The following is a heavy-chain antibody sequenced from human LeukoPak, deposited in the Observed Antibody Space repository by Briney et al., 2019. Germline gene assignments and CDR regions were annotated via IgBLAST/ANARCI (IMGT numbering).Heavy chain of an antibody. J-gene: IGHJ4*02. D-gene: IGHD6-6*01. CDR1: GGSFSGYY. CDR3: ARGGIAARLFPFDY. CDR2: INHSGST. Sequence: SETLSLTCAVYGGSFSGYYWSWIRQPPGKGLEWIGEINHSGSTNYNPSLKSRVTISVDTSKNQFSLKLSSVTAADTAVYYCARGGIAARLFPFDYRGQGTLVTVSS. V-gene: IGHV4-34*01.